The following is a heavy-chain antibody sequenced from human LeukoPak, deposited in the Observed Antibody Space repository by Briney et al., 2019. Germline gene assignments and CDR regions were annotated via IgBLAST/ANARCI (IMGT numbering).Heavy chain of an antibody. CDR2: ISYDGSNK. D-gene: IGHD3-22*01. CDR1: GFTFSSYG. Sequence: PGRSLRLSCAASGFTFSSYGMHWVRQAPGKGLEWVAIISYDGSNKNYADSVKGRFTISRDNSKNTMYLQMNTLRAEDTAVYYCARGDLYDSSGYTFDYWGQGTLVTVSS. V-gene: IGHV3-30*03. CDR3: ARGDLYDSSGYTFDY. J-gene: IGHJ4*02.